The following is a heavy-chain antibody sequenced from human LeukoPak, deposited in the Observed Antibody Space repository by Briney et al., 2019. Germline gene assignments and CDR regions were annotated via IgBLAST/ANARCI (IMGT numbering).Heavy chain of an antibody. V-gene: IGHV1-18*04. CDR1: GYTFTSYG. CDR2: ISAYNGNT. J-gene: IGHJ1*01. CDR3: ARSGGSGWYSTGYFQH. Sequence: ASVKVSRKASGYTFTSYGISWVRQAPGQGLEWMGWISAYNGNTNYAQKLQGRVTTTTDTSTSTAYMELRSLRSDDTAVYYCARSGGSGWYSTGYFQHWGQGTLVTVSS. D-gene: IGHD6-19*01.